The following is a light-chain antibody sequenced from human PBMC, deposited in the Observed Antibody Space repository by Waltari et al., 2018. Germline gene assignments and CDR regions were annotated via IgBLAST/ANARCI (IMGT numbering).Light chain of an antibody. V-gene: IGKV1-5*03. J-gene: IGKJ1*01. CDR1: QSISSW. CDR3: QQYNSYAWT. Sequence: DIQITQSPSTLSASVGDRLTITCRASQSISSWLAWYQQKPGKAPKLLIYTASSLESGVPSRFSGSGSGTEFTLTISSLQPDDFATYYCQQYNSYAWTFGQGTKVEIK. CDR2: TAS.